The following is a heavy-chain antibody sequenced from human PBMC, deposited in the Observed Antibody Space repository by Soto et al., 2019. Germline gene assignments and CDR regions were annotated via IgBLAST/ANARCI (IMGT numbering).Heavy chain of an antibody. Sequence: QVQLVQSGAEVKRPGSSVKVSCKASGGTLTTYAISWVRQAPGQGLAWMGGIIPIFGTPDYGKSHQGRLPITADESTNTAYMELSSLTFEDTAVYYCASGEQTRYLKTLTYNDRDVWGQGTTVTFSS. CDR3: ASGEQTRYLKTLTYNDRDV. CDR2: IIPIFGTP. CDR1: GGTLTTYA. V-gene: IGHV1-69*01. J-gene: IGHJ6*02. D-gene: IGHD1-1*01.